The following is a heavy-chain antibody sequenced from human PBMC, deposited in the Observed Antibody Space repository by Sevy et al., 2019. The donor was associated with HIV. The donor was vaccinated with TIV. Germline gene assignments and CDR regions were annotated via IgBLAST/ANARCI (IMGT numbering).Heavy chain of an antibody. CDR3: ARAQTDFLMGGMDV. J-gene: IGHJ6*02. V-gene: IGHV1-2*06. CDR1: GYAFTGYW. D-gene: IGHD3-9*01. CDR2: INPISGGT. Sequence: ASVKVSCKTSGYAFTGYWIHWVRQAPGQGLEWMGRINPISGGTDDSHKFQGRVIMTRDTSISTAYLEVRRLTSDDTAVYYCARAQTDFLMGGMDVWGQGTTVTVSS.